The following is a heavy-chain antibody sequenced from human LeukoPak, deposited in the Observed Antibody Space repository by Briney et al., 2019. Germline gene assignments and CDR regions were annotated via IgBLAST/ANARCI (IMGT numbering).Heavy chain of an antibody. CDR2: IYHSGST. J-gene: IGHJ4*02. D-gene: IGHD3-10*01. Sequence: SETLSLTCTVSGYSISSGYYWGWIRQPPGKGLEWIGSIYHSGSTYYNPSLKSRVTISVDTSKNQFSLKLSSVTAADTAVYYCARDPTLWFGDFDYWGQGTLVTVSS. V-gene: IGHV4-38-2*02. CDR1: GYSISSGYY. CDR3: ARDPTLWFGDFDY.